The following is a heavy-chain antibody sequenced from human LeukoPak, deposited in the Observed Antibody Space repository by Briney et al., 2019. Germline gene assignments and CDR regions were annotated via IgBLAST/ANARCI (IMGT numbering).Heavy chain of an antibody. V-gene: IGHV4-59*08. D-gene: IGHD3-10*01. J-gene: IGHJ6*03. Sequence: PSETLSLTCAVYGGSFSGYYWSWIRQPPGKGLEWSGYIYYSGSTNYNPSLKSRVTISVDTSKNQFSLKLSSVTAADTAVYYCARVRSVYYGSGTYYYYMDVWGKGTTVTVSS. CDR2: IYYSGST. CDR1: GGSFSGYY. CDR3: ARVRSVYYGSGTYYYYMDV.